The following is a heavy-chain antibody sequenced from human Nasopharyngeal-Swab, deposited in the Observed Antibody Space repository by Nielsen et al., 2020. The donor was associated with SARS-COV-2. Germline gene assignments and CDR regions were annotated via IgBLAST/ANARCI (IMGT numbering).Heavy chain of an antibody. Sequence: SETLSLTCAVYGGSFSDYFWAWIRQPPGRGLEWIGEINHSGTTEDNPSLESRVNMSVDTSKNQFSLKLNFVTAADAAVYYCARVAIEVVSTSIYMDVWGKGTTVTVSS. CDR2: INHSGTT. D-gene: IGHD2-2*01. CDR1: GGSFSDYF. V-gene: IGHV4-34*01. CDR3: ARVAIEVVSTSIYMDV. J-gene: IGHJ6*03.